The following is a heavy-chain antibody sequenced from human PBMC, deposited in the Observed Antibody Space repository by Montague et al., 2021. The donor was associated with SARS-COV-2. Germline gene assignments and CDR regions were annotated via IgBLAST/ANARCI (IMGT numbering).Heavy chain of an antibody. V-gene: IGHV3-7*05. CDR2: IKQDGSEK. J-gene: IGHJ4*02. Sequence: SLSLSWSASGFTFSTFWMTWVRQVPGKGLEWVANIKQDGSEKYYVDSVKGRFTISRDNAKNSLYLQLDSLRAEDTAVYYCARGYDSGGYQYWGQGTLVTVSS. CDR1: GFTFSTFW. CDR3: ARGYDSGGYQY. D-gene: IGHD3-22*01.